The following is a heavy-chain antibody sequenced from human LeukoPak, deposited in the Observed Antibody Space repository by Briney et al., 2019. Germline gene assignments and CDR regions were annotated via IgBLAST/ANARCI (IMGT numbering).Heavy chain of an antibody. CDR3: AGDRGTYGDYDWYFDL. J-gene: IGHJ2*01. D-gene: IGHD4-17*01. V-gene: IGHV4-31*03. CDR1: GGSISSGGYY. CDR2: IYYSGST. Sequence: SQTLSLTCTVSGGSISSGGYYWSWIRQHPGKGLVWIGYIYYSGSTYYNPSLKSRVTISVDTSKNQFSLKLSSVTAADTAVYYCAGDRGTYGDYDWYFDLWGRGTLVTVSS.